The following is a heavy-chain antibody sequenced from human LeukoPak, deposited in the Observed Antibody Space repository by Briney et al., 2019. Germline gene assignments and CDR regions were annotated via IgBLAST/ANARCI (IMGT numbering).Heavy chain of an antibody. V-gene: IGHV3-7*03. CDR3: AKVGGGSYLFAYYFDY. D-gene: IGHD1-26*01. Sequence: PGGSLRLSCAASGFTFLTSWMSWVRQAPGRGLEWVANIKEDGSEKYYVDSVKGRFTISRDNAKNSLYLQMNSLRAEDTAIYYCAKVGGGSYLFAYYFDYWGQGTLVTVSS. CDR2: IKEDGSEK. J-gene: IGHJ4*02. CDR1: GFTFLTSW.